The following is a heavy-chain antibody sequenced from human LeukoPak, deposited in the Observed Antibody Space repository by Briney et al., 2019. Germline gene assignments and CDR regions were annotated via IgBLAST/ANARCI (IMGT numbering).Heavy chain of an antibody. CDR1: GFTFSSYG. D-gene: IGHD6-13*01. CDR2: ISGSGGST. J-gene: IGHJ3*02. Sequence: GGSLRLSCAASGFTFSSYGMSCVRQAPGKGLEWVSAISGSGGSTYYADSVKGRFTISRDNSKNSLSLQMNSLRPEDSALYYCTRPKTGYSSIEAVWDIWGQGTMVTVSS. V-gene: IGHV3-23*01. CDR3: TRPKTGYSSIEAVWDI.